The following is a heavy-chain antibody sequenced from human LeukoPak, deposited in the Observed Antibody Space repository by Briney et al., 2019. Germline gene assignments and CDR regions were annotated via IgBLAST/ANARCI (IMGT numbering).Heavy chain of an antibody. V-gene: IGHV3-23*01. CDR3: AKDEYCGGDCYIQH. Sequence: GGSLRLSCAASGFTFSNFAMSWVRQAPGKGLEWVSIISGSTSTYYADSVKGRFTISRDNSKNTLYLQMNSLRAEDTAVYYCAKDEYCGGDCYIQHWGQGTLVTVSS. D-gene: IGHD2-21*02. J-gene: IGHJ1*01. CDR2: ISGSTST. CDR1: GFTFSNFA.